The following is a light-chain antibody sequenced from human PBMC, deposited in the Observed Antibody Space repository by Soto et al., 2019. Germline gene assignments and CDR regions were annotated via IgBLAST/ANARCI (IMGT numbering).Light chain of an antibody. CDR3: CSYAGSSTWV. V-gene: IGLV2-11*01. J-gene: IGLJ3*02. CDR2: DVN. Sequence: QSALTQPRSVSGSPGQSVTISCTGTSNDVGGYNYVSWYQQHPGKAPKLFISDVNKRPSGVPDRFSGSKSGNTASLIISGLQAEDEADYYCCSYAGSSTWVFGGGTKLTVL. CDR1: SNDVGGYNY.